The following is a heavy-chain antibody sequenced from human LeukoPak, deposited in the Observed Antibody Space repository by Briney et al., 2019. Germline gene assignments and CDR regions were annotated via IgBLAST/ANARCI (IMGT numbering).Heavy chain of an antibody. CDR3: ARGNYDFWSAYSYYYYYYMDV. J-gene: IGHJ6*03. Sequence: GGSLRLSCAASGFTFSTYWMSWVRQAPGKGLEWVANINQHGSEKYYVDSVKGRFTISRDNAKNSLYLRMNSLRAEDTAVYYCARGNYDFWSAYSYYYYYYMDVWGKGTTVTVSS. CDR2: INQHGSEK. CDR1: GFTFSTYW. D-gene: IGHD3-3*01. V-gene: IGHV3-7*01.